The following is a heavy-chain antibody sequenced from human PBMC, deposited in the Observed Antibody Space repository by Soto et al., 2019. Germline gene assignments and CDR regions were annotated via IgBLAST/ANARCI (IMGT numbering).Heavy chain of an antibody. CDR1: GYTFTSYG. CDR3: ARATDYCSGGSCYGDYFDY. J-gene: IGHJ4*02. V-gene: IGHV1-18*01. D-gene: IGHD2-15*01. CDR2: ISAYNGNT. Sequence: QVQLVQSGAEVKKPGASVKVSCKASGYTFTSYGISWVRQAPGQGLEWMGWISAYNGNTNYAQKLQGRVTMTTDTSTSTAYMELRSLRSDDTAVYYCARATDYCSGGSCYGDYFDYWGQGTLVTVSS.